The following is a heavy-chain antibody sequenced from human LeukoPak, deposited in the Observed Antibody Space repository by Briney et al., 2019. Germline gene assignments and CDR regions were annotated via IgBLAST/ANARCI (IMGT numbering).Heavy chain of an antibody. Sequence: PSETLSLTCSVFGGSISSYYLTWIRQPAGKGLEWIGRIQISENNNYNPSLKSRVTLSLDTSKNQFSLKLTSVTTADTATYYCARESVAAGTRYFDFWGQGTLVTVSS. CDR3: ARESVAAGTRYFDF. V-gene: IGHV4-4*07. D-gene: IGHD6-13*01. J-gene: IGHJ4*02. CDR2: IQISENN. CDR1: GGSISSYY.